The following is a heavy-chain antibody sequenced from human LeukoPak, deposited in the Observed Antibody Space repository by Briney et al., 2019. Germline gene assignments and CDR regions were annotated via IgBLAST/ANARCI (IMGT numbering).Heavy chain of an antibody. J-gene: IGHJ3*02. CDR1: GFTVSSNY. Sequence: GGSLRLSCAASGFTVSSNYMSWVRQAPGKGLEWVSVIYSGGSTYYADSVKGRLTISRDNSKNTLYLQMNSLRAEDTAVYYCARAVHRYSGYEQSDAFDIWGQGTMVTVSS. CDR2: IYSGGST. V-gene: IGHV3-66*01. CDR3: ARAVHRYSGYEQSDAFDI. D-gene: IGHD5-12*01.